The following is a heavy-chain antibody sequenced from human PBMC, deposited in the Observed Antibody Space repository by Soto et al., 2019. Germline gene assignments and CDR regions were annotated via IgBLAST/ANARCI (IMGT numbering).Heavy chain of an antibody. J-gene: IGHJ4*02. CDR3: ARTSGWYFFDY. CDR1: GGSIISSSYY. Sequence: QLQLQESGPGLVKPSETLSLTCTVSGGSIISSSYYWGWIRQPPGKGLEWIGSIYYSGSTYYNPSLKSRFTISVDTSKNQFSMKLSSVTAADTAVYYCARTSGWYFFDYWCQGTLVTVSS. D-gene: IGHD6-19*01. V-gene: IGHV4-39*01. CDR2: IYYSGST.